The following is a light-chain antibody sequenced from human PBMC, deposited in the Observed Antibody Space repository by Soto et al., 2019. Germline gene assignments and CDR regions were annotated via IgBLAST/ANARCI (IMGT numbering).Light chain of an antibody. Sequence: DIQMTQSPSSLSASVGDRVTITCRASQSISSYLNWYQQKPGKAPKLLIYAASSLQSGVPSRFSGSGTGTYFPHTISNLQPEDFATYYCQQSYSTPLTFCGGTKVEIK. CDR2: AAS. CDR3: QQSYSTPLT. V-gene: IGKV1-39*01. CDR1: QSISSY. J-gene: IGKJ4*01.